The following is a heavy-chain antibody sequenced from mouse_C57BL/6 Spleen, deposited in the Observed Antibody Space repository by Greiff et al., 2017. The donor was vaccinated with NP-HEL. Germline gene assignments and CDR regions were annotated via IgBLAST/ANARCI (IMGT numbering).Heavy chain of an antibody. V-gene: IGHV1-80*01. CDR1: GYAFSSYW. CDR2: IYPGDGDT. D-gene: IGHD1-1*01. Sequence: QVQLQQSGAELVKPGASVKISCKASGYAFSSYWMNWVKQRPGKGLEWIGQIYPGDGDTNYNGKFKGKATLTADKSSSTAYMQLSSLTSEDSAVYYCARPYYYGSSYDIYYWGQGTTLTVSS. J-gene: IGHJ2*01. CDR3: ARPYYYGSSYDIYY.